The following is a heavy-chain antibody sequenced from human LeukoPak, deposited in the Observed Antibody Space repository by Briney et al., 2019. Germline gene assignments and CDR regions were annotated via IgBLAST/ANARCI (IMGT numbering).Heavy chain of an antibody. CDR1: GFTFSSFN. CDR3: ARGRQWLVAAFDY. CDR2: MSTSSTYI. V-gene: IGHV3-21*01. Sequence: GGSLRLSCAASGFTFSSFNMNWVRQAPGKGLEWVSSMSTSSTYIHYADSVKGRFTIFRDNAKNSLYLQMNSLRAEDTAVYYCARGRQWLVAAFDYWGQGTLVTVSS. J-gene: IGHJ4*02. D-gene: IGHD6-19*01.